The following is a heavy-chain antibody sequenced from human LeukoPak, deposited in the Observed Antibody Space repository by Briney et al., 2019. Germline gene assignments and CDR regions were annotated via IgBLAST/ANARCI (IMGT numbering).Heavy chain of an antibody. D-gene: IGHD3-22*01. V-gene: IGHV5-51*01. CDR1: GYSFTSYW. CDR2: IYPGDSDT. CDR3: ARRTPADSSGYFLYGMDV. J-gene: IGHJ6*02. Sequence: GESLQISCQGSGYSFTSYWIGWVRQMPGKGLEWMGIIYPGDSDTRYSPSFQGQVTISADKSISTAYLQWSSLKASDTAMYYCARRTPADSSGYFLYGMDVWGQGTTVTVSS.